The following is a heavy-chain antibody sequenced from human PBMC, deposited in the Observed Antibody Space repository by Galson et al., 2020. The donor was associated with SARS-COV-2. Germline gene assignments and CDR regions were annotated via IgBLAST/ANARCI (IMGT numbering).Heavy chain of an antibody. CDR2: LRNGDSAT. V-gene: IGHV3-11*01. J-gene: IGHJ4*01. CDR1: GFSLSDYY. CDR3: ARGPRGFFDY. D-gene: IGHD2-15*01. Sequence: GGSLRLSCTVSGFSLSDYYMSWIRQAPGKGLEWIAYLRNGDSATYYAASVRGRFTISKDHAEKSLYLQMSSRRAEDTAVYYCARGPRGFFDYWGHGTLVTVSS.